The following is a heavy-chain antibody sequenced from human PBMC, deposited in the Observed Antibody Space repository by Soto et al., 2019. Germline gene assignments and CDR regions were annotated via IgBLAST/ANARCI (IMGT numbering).Heavy chain of an antibody. CDR2: IIPIFGTA. CDR1: GGTFSSYA. D-gene: IGHD5-18*01. V-gene: IGHV1-69*13. Sequence: ASVKVSCKASGGTFSSYAISWVRQAPGQGLEWMGGIIPIFGTANYAQKFQGRVTITADESTSTAYMELSSLRSEDTAVYYCASLKDSYGFQRGVLSRYENGMDVWGQGTTVTVSS. J-gene: IGHJ6*02. CDR3: ASLKDSYGFQRGVLSRYENGMDV.